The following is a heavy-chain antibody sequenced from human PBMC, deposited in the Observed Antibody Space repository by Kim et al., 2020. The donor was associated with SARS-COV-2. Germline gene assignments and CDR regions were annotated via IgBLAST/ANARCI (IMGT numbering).Heavy chain of an antibody. CDR2: MNPNSGNT. CDR1: GYTFTSYD. V-gene: IGHV1-8*01. Sequence: ASVKVSCKASGYTFTSYDINWVRQATGQGLEWMGWMNPNSGNTGYAQKFQGRVTMTRNTSISTAYMELSSLRSEDTAVYYCARGVAGRVILTGYYNRNYYYGMDVWGQGTTVTVSS. CDR3: ARGVAGRVILTGYYNRNYYYGMDV. D-gene: IGHD3-9*01. J-gene: IGHJ6*02.